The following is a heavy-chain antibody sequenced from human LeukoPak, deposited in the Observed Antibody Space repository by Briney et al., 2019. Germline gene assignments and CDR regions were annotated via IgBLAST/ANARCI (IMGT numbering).Heavy chain of an antibody. CDR2: IYYSGST. CDR3: ARVDILTGYTFDY. V-gene: IGHV4-59*01. D-gene: IGHD3-9*01. CDR1: GGSISSYY. J-gene: IGHJ4*02. Sequence: PSETLSLTCTVSGGSISSYYWSWIRQPPGKGLEWIGYIYYSGSTNYNPSLKSRVTISVDTSKNQLSLKLSSVTAADTAVYYCARVDILTGYTFDYWGQGTLVTVSS.